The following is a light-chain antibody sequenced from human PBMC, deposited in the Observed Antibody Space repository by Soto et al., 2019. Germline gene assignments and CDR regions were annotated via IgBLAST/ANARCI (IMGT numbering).Light chain of an antibody. CDR3: YQYGSSPPT. CDR2: AAS. CDR1: QNVRGSY. V-gene: IGKV3-20*01. J-gene: IGKJ4*01. Sequence: EIVLSQSPGTLSLSPGETASLSCRASQNVRGSYLAWYQQKPGQAPRLLISAASRRATGVPDRFSGSGSGTDFTLTISRLEPEDFAVYCCYQYGSSPPTFGGGTKVEIK.